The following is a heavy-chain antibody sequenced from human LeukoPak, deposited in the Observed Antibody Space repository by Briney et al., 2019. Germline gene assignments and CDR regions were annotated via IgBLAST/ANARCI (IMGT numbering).Heavy chain of an antibody. CDR2: INPSDGST. D-gene: IGHD5/OR15-5a*01. CDR3: ASSFYDLLVYFDY. CDR1: GYTFTSYY. Sequence: ASVKVSCKAFGYTFTSYYMHWVRQAPGQGLEWMGKINPSDGSTRYAQKFQGRVTMTRGMSTSTVYMELSSLRSEDTAVYYCASSFYDLLVYFDYWGQGTLVTVSS. J-gene: IGHJ4*02. V-gene: IGHV1-46*01.